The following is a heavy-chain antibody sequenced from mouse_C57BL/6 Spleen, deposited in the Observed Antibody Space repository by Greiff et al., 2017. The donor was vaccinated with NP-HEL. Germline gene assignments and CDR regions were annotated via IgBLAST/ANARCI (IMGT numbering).Heavy chain of an antibody. Sequence: VQVVESGPGLVAPSQSLSITCTVSGFSLTSYGVHWVRQPPGKGLEWLVVIWSDGSTTYNSALKSRLSISKDNSKSQVFLKMNSLQTDDTAMYYCARHYYGRSGAMDYWGQGTSVTVSS. J-gene: IGHJ4*01. V-gene: IGHV2-6-1*01. D-gene: IGHD1-1*01. CDR3: ARHYYGRSGAMDY. CDR2: IWSDGST. CDR1: GFSLTSYG.